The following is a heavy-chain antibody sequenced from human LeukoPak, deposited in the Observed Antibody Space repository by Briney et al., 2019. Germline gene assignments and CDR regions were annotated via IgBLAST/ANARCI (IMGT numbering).Heavy chain of an antibody. Sequence: GGSLRLSCAASGFAFSSYAMSWGRQAPGKGLGGVSSISGTGGRTYYADSVKGRFTISRENSKNTLDLQMNSLRADDTAVYYCARDGYSNYWYLNLWGQGTLVTVSS. J-gene: IGHJ4*02. V-gene: IGHV3-23*01. CDR2: ISGTGGRT. CDR1: GFAFSSYA. CDR3: ARDGYSNYWYLNL. D-gene: IGHD6-13*01.